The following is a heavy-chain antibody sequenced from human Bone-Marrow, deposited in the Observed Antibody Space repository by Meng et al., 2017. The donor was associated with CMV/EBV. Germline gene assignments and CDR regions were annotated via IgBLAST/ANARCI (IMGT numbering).Heavy chain of an antibody. CDR2: INTNTGNP. CDR1: YNFTSDA. J-gene: IGHJ6*02. Sequence: YNFTSDAMNWVRQAPGQGLEWMGWINTNTGNPTYAQGFTGRFVFSLDTSVSTAYLQICSLKAEDTAVYYCAREVPAATSYYYYGMDVWGQGTMVTVSS. D-gene: IGHD2-2*01. CDR3: AREVPAATSYYYYGMDV. V-gene: IGHV7-4-1*01.